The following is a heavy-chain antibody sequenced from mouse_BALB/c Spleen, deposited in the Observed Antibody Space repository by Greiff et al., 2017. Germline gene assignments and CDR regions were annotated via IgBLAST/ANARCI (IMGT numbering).Heavy chain of an antibody. CDR2: IDPANGNT. Sequence: EVQLKESGAELVKPGASVKLSCTASGFNIKDTYMHWVKQRPEQGLEWIGRIDPANGNTKYDPKFQGKATITADTSSNTAYLQLSSLTSEDTAVYYCARDYGSRYYFDYWGQGTTLTVSS. V-gene: IGHV14-3*02. CDR1: GFNIKDTY. D-gene: IGHD1-1*01. J-gene: IGHJ2*01. CDR3: ARDYGSRYYFDY.